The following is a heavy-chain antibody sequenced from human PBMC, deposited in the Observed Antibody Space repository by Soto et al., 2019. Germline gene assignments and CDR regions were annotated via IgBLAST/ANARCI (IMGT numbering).Heavy chain of an antibody. J-gene: IGHJ6*03. CDR1: GFTFSSYW. D-gene: IGHD5-18*01. CDR2: INSDGSST. Sequence: PGGSLRLSCAASGFTFSSYWMHWVRQAPGKGLVWVSRINSDGSSTSYADSVKGRFTISRDNAKNTLYLQMNSLRAEDTAVYYCARRGYSYGYAYYMDVWGKGTTVTVSS. V-gene: IGHV3-74*01. CDR3: ARRGYSYGYAYYMDV.